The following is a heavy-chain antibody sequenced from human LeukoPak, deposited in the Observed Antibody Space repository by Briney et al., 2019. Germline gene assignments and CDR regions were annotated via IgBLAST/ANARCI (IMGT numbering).Heavy chain of an antibody. V-gene: IGHV1-69*05. D-gene: IGHD6-13*01. J-gene: IGHJ5*02. Sequence: GASVKVSCKASGGTFSSTTINWVRQAPGQGLEWMGGITPIFRTPNYAQKFQGRVTITSDTSASTAYLELSSLRSEDTAVYYCARDRLLTKQQPFLSFDPWGQGTLVTVSS. CDR2: ITPIFRTP. CDR3: ARDRLLTKQQPFLSFDP. CDR1: GGTFSSTT.